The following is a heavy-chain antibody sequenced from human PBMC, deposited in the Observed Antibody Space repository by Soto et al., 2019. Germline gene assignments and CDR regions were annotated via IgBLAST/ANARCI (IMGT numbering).Heavy chain of an antibody. CDR3: ARVWAVAGFYGMDV. CDR1: GGSISSGGYY. V-gene: IGHV4-31*03. CDR2: IYYSGST. Sequence: QVQLQESGPGLVKPSQTLSLTCTVSGGSISSGGYYWSWLRQHPGKGLEWIGYIYYSGSTYYNPSLKSRVTISVDTSKNQFSLKLSSVTAADTAVYYCARVWAVAGFYGMDVLGQGTTVTVSS. D-gene: IGHD6-19*01. J-gene: IGHJ6*02.